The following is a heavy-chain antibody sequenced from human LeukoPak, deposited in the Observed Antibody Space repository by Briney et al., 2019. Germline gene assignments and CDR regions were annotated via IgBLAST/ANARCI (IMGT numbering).Heavy chain of an antibody. J-gene: IGHJ4*02. CDR2: IYPGEGIYATATT. V-gene: IGHV4-4*07. CDR1: GVSISAYY. CDR3: ARDPTTVTTIFDS. D-gene: IGHD4-11*01. Sequence: SETLSLTCSVSGVSISAYYWSWIRQSAGNRLEWIGRIYPGEGIYATATTSYNPSFKSRVTMSGDTSKNQLSLRLSSVTAADTAVYYCARDPTTVTTIFDSWGQGILVTVSS.